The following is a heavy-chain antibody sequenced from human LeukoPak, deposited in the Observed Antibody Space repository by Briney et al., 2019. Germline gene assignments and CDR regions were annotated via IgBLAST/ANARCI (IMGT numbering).Heavy chain of an antibody. J-gene: IGHJ4*02. D-gene: IGHD6-19*01. CDR1: RFTFNKYW. Sequence: GGSLRLSCAASRFTFNKYWMNWVRQAPGKGLEWVANIKQDGSDKYYVDSVKGRFTISRDNAKNSLFLQMDSLRAEDTAVYYCARDEWAGTVAYWGQGTLVTVSS. CDR3: ARDEWAGTVAY. V-gene: IGHV3-7*01. CDR2: IKQDGSDK.